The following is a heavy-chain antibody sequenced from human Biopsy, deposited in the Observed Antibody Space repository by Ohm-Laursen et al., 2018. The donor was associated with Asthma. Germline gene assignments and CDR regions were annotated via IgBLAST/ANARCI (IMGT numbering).Heavy chain of an antibody. J-gene: IGHJ4*02. CDR2: INSVFGTT. V-gene: IGHV1-69*13. Sequence: SVKVSCKSLGGTFNTYVIGWVRQSPGQGLEWMGGINSVFGTTTYPQKFQDRVTITADDSTSTVYMELSSLKSEDTAVYYCARKAGSCISRTCYSLDFWGQGTPVTVSS. CDR3: ARKAGSCISRTCYSLDF. CDR1: GGTFNTYV. D-gene: IGHD2-2*01.